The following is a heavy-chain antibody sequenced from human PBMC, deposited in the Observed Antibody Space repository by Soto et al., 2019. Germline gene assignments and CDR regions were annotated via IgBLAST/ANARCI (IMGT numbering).Heavy chain of an antibody. Sequence: QVQLHESGPGLVKPSEPLSLTCTVSGGSISTYYWSWFRQPPGKGLEWIGYIYYSGSTSYNPSLKSRVTISIATSKNQFSLKLRSVTASDTAVYYCASDRSSGWDQVYGMDVWGQGTTVTVSS. V-gene: IGHV4-59*01. CDR3: ASDRSSGWDQVYGMDV. D-gene: IGHD6-19*01. CDR1: GGSISTYY. CDR2: IYYSGST. J-gene: IGHJ6*02.